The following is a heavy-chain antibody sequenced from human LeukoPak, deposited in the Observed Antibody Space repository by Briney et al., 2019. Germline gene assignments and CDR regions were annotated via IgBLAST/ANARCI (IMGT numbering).Heavy chain of an antibody. J-gene: IGHJ4*02. D-gene: IGHD6-13*01. Sequence: GGSLRLSCAASGFTFSNFWMTWVRQAPGKGLEWVANIKQDGSQKFYVDSAKGRFTISRDNAKNSLFLEMNRMRAEDTAVYYCTAATPDYWGQGTLVTVSS. CDR2: IKQDGSQK. V-gene: IGHV3-7*02. CDR1: GFTFSNFW. CDR3: TAATPDY.